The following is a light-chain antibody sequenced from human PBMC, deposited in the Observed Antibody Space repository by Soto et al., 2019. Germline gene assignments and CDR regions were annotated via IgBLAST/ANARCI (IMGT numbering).Light chain of an antibody. J-gene: IGKJ1*01. CDR2: GVS. V-gene: IGKV2D-29*01. CDR1: QSLVYSDGQTY. CDR3: MHTVGHPWT. Sequence: DIVMTQTPLSLSVTPGQPASISCKSSQSLVYSDGQTYFYWYLQKAGQPPQLLFYGVSNRFSGVPERFSGSGSGTEFTLKISRVEAEDVGVYFCMHTVGHPWTFGQGTKVEI.